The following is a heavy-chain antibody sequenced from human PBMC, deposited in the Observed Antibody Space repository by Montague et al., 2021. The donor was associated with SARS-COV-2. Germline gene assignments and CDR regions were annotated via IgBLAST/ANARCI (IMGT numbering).Heavy chain of an antibody. CDR2: IYTSGST. CDR1: GGSISSGSHY. Sequence: TLSLTCTVSGGSISSGSHYWSWIRQPAGKGLEWIGRIYTSGSTNYNPSLKSRVTISVDTSKNQFSLRLSSVTAADTAVYYCARVGVGTMVRGVIPAYYYYGMDVWGQGTTVTVSS. CDR3: ARVGVGTMVRGVIPAYYYYGMDV. D-gene: IGHD3-10*01. J-gene: IGHJ6*02. V-gene: IGHV4-61*02.